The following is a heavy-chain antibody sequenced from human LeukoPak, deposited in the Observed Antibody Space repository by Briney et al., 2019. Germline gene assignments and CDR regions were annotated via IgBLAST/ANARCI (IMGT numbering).Heavy chain of an antibody. J-gene: IGHJ4*02. CDR1: GGSISSSY. Sequence: PSETLSLTCTVSGGSISSSYWSWIRQPPGKGLEWIGYIYYSGSINYNPSLKSRVTISVDTSKNQFSLKLSSVTAADTAVYYCARATAYYCIDYWGQGTLVTVSS. V-gene: IGHV4-59*01. CDR2: IYYSGSI. CDR3: ARATAYYCIDY. D-gene: IGHD3-16*01.